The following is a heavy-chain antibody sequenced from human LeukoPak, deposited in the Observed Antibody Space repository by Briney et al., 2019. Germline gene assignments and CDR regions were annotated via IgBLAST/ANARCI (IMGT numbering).Heavy chain of an antibody. J-gene: IGHJ5*02. V-gene: IGHV4-59*01. CDR1: GGSISSYY. CDR3: ARGAVLRYFDWLPTGGNWFDP. CDR2: IYYSGST. D-gene: IGHD3-9*01. Sequence: PSETLSLTCTVSGGSISSYYWSWIRQPPGKGLEWIGYIYYSGSTNYNPSLKSRVTISVDTSKNQFSLKLSSVTAADMAVYYCARGAVLRYFDWLPTGGNWFDPWGQGTLVTVSS.